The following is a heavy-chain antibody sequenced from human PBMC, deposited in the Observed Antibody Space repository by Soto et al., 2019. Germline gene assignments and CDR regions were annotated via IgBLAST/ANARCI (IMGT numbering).Heavy chain of an antibody. J-gene: IGHJ6*02. V-gene: IGHV4-59*01. CDR3: ARDLWGYCGTDCYPLDV. D-gene: IGHD2-21*02. CDR2: MYKTGST. CDR1: GCSISGYY. Sequence: SETLSLTCTFSGCSISGYYWSWIRQPPGKGLEWIGYMYKTGSTVYNPSFKSRVTISVDTSKNQFSLKLNSVTAADTAVYYCARDLWGYCGTDCYPLDVWGQGTTVTVS.